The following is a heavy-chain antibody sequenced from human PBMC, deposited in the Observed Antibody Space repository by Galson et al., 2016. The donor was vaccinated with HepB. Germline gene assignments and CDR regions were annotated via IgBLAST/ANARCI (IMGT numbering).Heavy chain of an antibody. J-gene: IGHJ5*02. CDR3: AKGNIVQVPAAPYA. V-gene: IGHV3-23*01. CDR1: GFTFSNYA. CDR2: ISGSGDTT. Sequence: SLRLSCAASGFTFSNYAMSWVRQAPGKGLEWVSSISGSGDTTYDADTVRGRFTISRDNSRNTLSLQMESLRAEDSAIYYCAKGNIVQVPAAPYAWGQGALVTVSS. D-gene: IGHD2-2*01.